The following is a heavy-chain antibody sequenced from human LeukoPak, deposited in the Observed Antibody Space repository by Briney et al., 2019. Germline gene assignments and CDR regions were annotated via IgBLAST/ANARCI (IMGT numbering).Heavy chain of an antibody. CDR2: IYYSGST. J-gene: IGHJ3*02. CDR1: GGSISSSSYY. V-gene: IGHV4-39*01. D-gene: IGHD3-10*01. Sequence: PSETLSLTCTVSGGSISSSSYYWGWIRRPPGKGLEWIGRIYYSGSTYYNPSLKSRVTISVDTSKNQFSLKLSSVTAADTAVYYCARGGLLLWFGELLSHAFDIWGQGTMVTVSS. CDR3: ARGGLLLWFGELLSHAFDI.